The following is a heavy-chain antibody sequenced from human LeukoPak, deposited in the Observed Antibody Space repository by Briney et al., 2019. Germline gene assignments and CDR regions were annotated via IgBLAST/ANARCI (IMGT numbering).Heavy chain of an antibody. Sequence: GGSLRLSCAVSGFNFINYGMTWVRQAPGKGLEWVSGISDSGGTTYHAYADSVKGRFTISRDNAKNSLYLQMNSLRAEDTAVYYCARERDRYFDWLMEFDPWGQGTLVTVSS. CDR3: ARERDRYFDWLMEFDP. J-gene: IGHJ5*02. CDR2: ISDSGGTT. D-gene: IGHD3-9*01. CDR1: GFNFINYG. V-gene: IGHV3-23*01.